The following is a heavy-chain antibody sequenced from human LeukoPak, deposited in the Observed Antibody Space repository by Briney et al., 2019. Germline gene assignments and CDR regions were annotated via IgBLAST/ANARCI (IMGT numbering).Heavy chain of an antibody. Sequence: GGSLRLSCAASGFTFSSYSMNWVRQAPGRGLEWVSSISSSSSYIYYADSVKGRFTISRDNAKNSLYLQMNSLRAEDTAVYYCARAGSLSGWYDWFDPWGQGTLVTVSS. CDR2: ISSSSSYI. CDR3: ARAGSLSGWYDWFDP. D-gene: IGHD6-19*01. J-gene: IGHJ5*02. V-gene: IGHV3-21*01. CDR1: GFTFSSYS.